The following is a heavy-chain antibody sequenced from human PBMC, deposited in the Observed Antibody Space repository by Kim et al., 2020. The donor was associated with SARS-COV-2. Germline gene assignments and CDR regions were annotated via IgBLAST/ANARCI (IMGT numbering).Heavy chain of an antibody. J-gene: IGHJ4*02. V-gene: IGHV3-74*01. CDR3: AREPGYADNSFFDF. Sequence: AAGKGRFTISRDNAKNTRYLQMNSLRAEDTAVYYCAREPGYADNSFFDFWGQGTLVTVSS. D-gene: IGHD4-17*01.